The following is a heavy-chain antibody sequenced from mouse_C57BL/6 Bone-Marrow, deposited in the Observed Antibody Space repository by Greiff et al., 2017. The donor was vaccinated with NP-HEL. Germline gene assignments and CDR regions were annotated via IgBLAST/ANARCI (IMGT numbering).Heavy chain of an antibody. CDR3: ARGLRLLMDY. CDR1: GYTFTTYG. Sequence: SGAELARPGASVKLSCKASGYTFTTYGISWVKQRTGQGLEWIGEIYPRSGNTYYNEKFKGKATLTADKSSSTAYMELRSLTSEDSAVYFCARGLRLLMDYWGQGTSVTVSS. D-gene: IGHD3-2*02. J-gene: IGHJ4*01. CDR2: IYPRSGNT. V-gene: IGHV1-81*01.